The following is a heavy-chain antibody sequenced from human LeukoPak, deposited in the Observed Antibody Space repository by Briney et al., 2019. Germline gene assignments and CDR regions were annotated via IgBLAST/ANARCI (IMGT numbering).Heavy chain of an antibody. CDR1: GGSISSSNW. J-gene: IGHJ3*02. Sequence: SEALSLTCAVSGGSISSSNWWSWVRQPPGKGLEWIGYIYGSGSTNYNPSLKSRVTISVDTSKNQFSLKLSSVTAADTAVYYCARDRYYDFWRVGTNAFDIWGQGTMVTVSS. D-gene: IGHD3-3*01. V-gene: IGHV4-4*02. CDR2: IYGSGST. CDR3: ARDRYYDFWRVGTNAFDI.